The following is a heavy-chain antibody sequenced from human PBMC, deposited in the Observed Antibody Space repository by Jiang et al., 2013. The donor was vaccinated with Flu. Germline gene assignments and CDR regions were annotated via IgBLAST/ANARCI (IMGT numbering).Heavy chain of an antibody. CDR1: GYTFTDYN. V-gene: IGHV1-2*05. D-gene: IGHD6-19*01. CDR2: ISPNSGGT. Sequence: SGAEVKKPGASVKVSCKASGYTFTDYNIHWVRQAPGQGLEWMGRISPNSGGTNYAQKFQGRVTMTRDTSISTVYMELSRLRSDDTVVYYCARSNVLQRSSSGSPPYYFDYWGQGTLVTVSS. J-gene: IGHJ4*02. CDR3: ARSNVLQRSSSGSPPYYFDY.